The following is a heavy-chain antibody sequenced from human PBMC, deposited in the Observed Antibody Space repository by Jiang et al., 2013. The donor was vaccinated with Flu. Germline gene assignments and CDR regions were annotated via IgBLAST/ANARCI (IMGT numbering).Heavy chain of an antibody. Sequence: PGLVKPSETLSLTCTVSGASISSYYWSWIRQPPGKGLEWIGYIHYTGSTNYNPSLKRRVTISLDTSKNQFSLELTSVTAADTAVYYCARGEGFTNGPGYFQRWGLGTLVTVSS. CDR1: GASISSYY. D-gene: IGHD2-8*01. J-gene: IGHJ1*01. CDR2: IHYTGST. CDR3: ARGEGFTNGPGYFQR. V-gene: IGHV4-59*01.